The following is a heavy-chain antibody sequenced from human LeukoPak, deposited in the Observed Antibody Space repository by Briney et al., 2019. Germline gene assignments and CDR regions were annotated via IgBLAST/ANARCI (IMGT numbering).Heavy chain of an antibody. CDR1: GGSFSVFY. CDR2: INHSGST. Sequence: SETLSLTCAVYGGSFSVFYSSWIRQPPGKGREWIGEINHSGSTNYNPSLKSRVTISVDTSKNQFSLRLSSVTAADTALYYCARGPSGTPSVWGQGTLVTVSS. D-gene: IGHD1-26*01. CDR3: ARGPSGTPSV. J-gene: IGHJ4*02. V-gene: IGHV4-34*01.